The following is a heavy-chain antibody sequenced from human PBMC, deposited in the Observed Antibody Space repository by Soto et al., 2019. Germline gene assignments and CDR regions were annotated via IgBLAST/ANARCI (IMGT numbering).Heavy chain of an antibody. CDR3: ARVRISTESTTYYFDY. V-gene: IGHV4-59*01. D-gene: IGHD4-17*01. CDR1: GDSISSYH. CDR2: IYNSGNT. J-gene: IGHJ4*02. Sequence: QVQLQESGPGLVNPSETLSLTCTVSGDSISSYHWVWIRQSPGKGLEWIGYIYNSGNTNYNPSLKSRVTKSIDMSTNEFSLKLSSLTAADTAVYYCARVRISTESTTYYFDYWGPGTLVTVSS.